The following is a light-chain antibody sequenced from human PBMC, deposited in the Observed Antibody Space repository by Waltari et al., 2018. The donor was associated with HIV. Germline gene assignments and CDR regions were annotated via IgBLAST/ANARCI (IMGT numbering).Light chain of an antibody. CDR1: QDISNH. J-gene: IGKJ2*01. CDR3: QQYDGPPYT. CDR2: DAY. V-gene: IGKV1-33*01. Sequence: DIQMTQSPSSLSASVGDRVTIPCQASQDISNHLNWYQQKLGKAPKLLIYDAYNLEIGVPSRFSGRRSGTDFTFIISSLQPDDIGRYYCQQYDGPPYTFGQGTKL.